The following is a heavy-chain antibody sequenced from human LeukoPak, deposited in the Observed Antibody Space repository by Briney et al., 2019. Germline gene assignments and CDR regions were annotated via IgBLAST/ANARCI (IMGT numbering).Heavy chain of an antibody. Sequence: ASVKVSCKASGYRFTNYYIHWVRQAPGQGPEWMGVMNPSGGSTTYAQKFQGRVTMTRDTSTSTVYIELRSLGSEDTAVYYCAREGEIALGSGNHKYYGMDVWGKGTTVTVS. CDR3: AREGEIALGSGNHKYYGMDV. CDR1: GYRFTNYY. D-gene: IGHD3-16*01. V-gene: IGHV1-46*01. CDR2: MNPSGGST. J-gene: IGHJ6*04.